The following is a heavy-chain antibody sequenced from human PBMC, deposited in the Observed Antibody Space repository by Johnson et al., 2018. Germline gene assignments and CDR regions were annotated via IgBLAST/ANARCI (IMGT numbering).Heavy chain of an antibody. J-gene: IGHJ3*02. Sequence: VQLVQSGGGLVQPGGSLRLSCAASGFTFSSYAMSWVRQAPGKGLEWVSSISGSGGSTYYADSVKGRFTISRDNSKNTLYCQMNSLIAGDTAVYYCARGVGYSSSWPDAFDIWGQGTMVTVSS. D-gene: IGHD6-13*01. CDR2: ISGSGGST. CDR1: GFTFSSYA. CDR3: ARGVGYSSSWPDAFDI. V-gene: IGHV3-23*04.